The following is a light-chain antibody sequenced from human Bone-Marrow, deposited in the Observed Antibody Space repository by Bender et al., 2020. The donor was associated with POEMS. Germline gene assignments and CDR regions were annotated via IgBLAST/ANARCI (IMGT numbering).Light chain of an antibody. CDR3: VAWDASLNGWV. CDR1: GSNIGGYP. Sequence: QSVLTQAPSASGTPGQRVTISCSGSGSNIGGYPVNWCQQLPGTAPRLLIYTNNERPSGVPDRFSGSKSGTSASLAITGLQSDDEAIYFCVAWDASLNGWVFGGGTKLTVL. V-gene: IGLV1-44*01. CDR2: TNN. J-gene: IGLJ3*02.